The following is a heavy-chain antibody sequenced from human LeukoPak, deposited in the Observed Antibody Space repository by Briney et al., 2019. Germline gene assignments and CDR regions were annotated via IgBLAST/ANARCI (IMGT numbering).Heavy chain of an antibody. D-gene: IGHD3-9*01. CDR2: IYYSGST. CDR3: ARGHYYDILTGSNRLYNWFDP. V-gene: IGHV4-39*01. J-gene: IGHJ5*02. Sequence: PSETLSLTCTVSGGSISSSSYYWGWIRQPPGKGLEWIGSIYYSGSTYYNPSLKSRVTISVDTSKNQFSLKLSSVTAADTAVYYCARGHYYDILTGSNRLYNWFDPWGQGTLVTVSS. CDR1: GGSISSSSYY.